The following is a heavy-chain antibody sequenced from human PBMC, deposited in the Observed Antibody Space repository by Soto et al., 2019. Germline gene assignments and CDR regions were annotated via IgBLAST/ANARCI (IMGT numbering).Heavy chain of an antibody. D-gene: IGHD3-3*01. Sequence: QVKLVQSGGEVKKPGASVKISCKASGSTFSSYGIRWVRKAPGQGLEWMGWISAYNGNTNYAQKFQGRVTMTTDTSTSTAYMELRSLRSDDTAIYYCARTLNEWLLGLEWGQGTLVTVSS. CDR3: ARTLNEWLLGLE. CDR1: GSTFSSYG. CDR2: ISAYNGNT. J-gene: IGHJ4*02. V-gene: IGHV1-18*01.